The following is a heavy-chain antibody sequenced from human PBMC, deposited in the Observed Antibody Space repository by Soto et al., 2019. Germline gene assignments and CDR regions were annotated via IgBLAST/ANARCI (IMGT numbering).Heavy chain of an antibody. J-gene: IGHJ4*02. CDR3: AKDFHVNIVATITEGVFDY. CDR2: ISGSGGST. Sequence: PGGSLRLSCAASGFTFSSYAMSWVRQAPGKGLEWVSAISGSGGSTYYADSVKGRFTISRDNSKNTLYLQMNSLRAEDTAVYYCAKDFHVNIVATITEGVFDYWGQGTLVTVSS. V-gene: IGHV3-23*01. D-gene: IGHD5-12*01. CDR1: GFTFSSYA.